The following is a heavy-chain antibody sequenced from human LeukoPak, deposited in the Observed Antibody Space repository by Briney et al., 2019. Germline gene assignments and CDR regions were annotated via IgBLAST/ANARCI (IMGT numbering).Heavy chain of an antibody. V-gene: IGHV3-30*18. Sequence: GGSLRLSCAASGFIVSNNYMSWIRQAPGKGLEWVAVISYDGSNKYYADSVKGRFTISRDNSKNTLYLQMNSLRAEDTAVYYCAKDMVRGPYPLYYFDYWGQGTLVTVSS. J-gene: IGHJ4*02. CDR1: GFIVSNNY. CDR2: ISYDGSNK. D-gene: IGHD3-10*01. CDR3: AKDMVRGPYPLYYFDY.